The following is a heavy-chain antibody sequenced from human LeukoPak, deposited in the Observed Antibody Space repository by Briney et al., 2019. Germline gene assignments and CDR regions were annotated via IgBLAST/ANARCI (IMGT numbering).Heavy chain of an antibody. V-gene: IGHV4-30-2*01. J-gene: IGHJ4*02. CDR3: ALLRVGDPRYFDN. Sequence: SETLSLTCTVSGGSISRGGYYWSWIRQPPGKGLEWIGYIYHSGSTYYNPSLKSRVTISVDRSKNQFSLKLSSVTAADTAVYYCALLRVGDPRYFDNWGQGTLVTVSS. CDR2: IYHSGST. CDR1: GGSISRGGYY. D-gene: IGHD1-26*01.